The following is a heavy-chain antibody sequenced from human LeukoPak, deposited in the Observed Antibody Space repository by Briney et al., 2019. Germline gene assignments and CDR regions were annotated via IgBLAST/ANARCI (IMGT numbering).Heavy chain of an antibody. CDR1: GFTFSKYD. J-gene: IGHJ3*01. D-gene: IGHD6-19*01. V-gene: IGHV3-13*04. CDR3: VRGGPLAGHAFDV. Sequence: GGSLRLSCAGSGFTFSKYDMHLVRQATGRGLEWVSDITSGGDTHYQGSVKGRFTISRDNAKNSFYLEMNSLRVGDTAVYYCVRGGPLAGHAFDVWGRGTLVTVS. CDR2: ITSGGDT.